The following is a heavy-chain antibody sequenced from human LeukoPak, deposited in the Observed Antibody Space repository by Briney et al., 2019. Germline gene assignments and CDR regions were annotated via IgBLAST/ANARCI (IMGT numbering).Heavy chain of an antibody. CDR3: ARGRVPYYGSGSYPYFDY. CDR1: GGSFSGYY. Sequence: SETLSLTCAVYGGSFSGYYWSWIRQPPGKGLEWIGEINHSGSTNYNPSLKSRATISVDTSKNQLSLKLSSVTAADTAVYYCARGRVPYYGSGSYPYFDYWGQGALVTVSS. CDR2: INHSGST. D-gene: IGHD3-10*01. V-gene: IGHV4-34*01. J-gene: IGHJ4*02.